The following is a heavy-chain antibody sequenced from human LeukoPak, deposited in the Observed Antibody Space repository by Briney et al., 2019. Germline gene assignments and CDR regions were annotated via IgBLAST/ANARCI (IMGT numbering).Heavy chain of an antibody. CDR2: IIPILGIA. D-gene: IGHD1-26*01. V-gene: IGHV1-69*04. Sequence: SVKVSCKASGGTFSSYAISWVRQAPGQGLEWMGRIIPILGIANYAQKFQGRVTITADKSTSTAYMELSSLRSEDTAVYYCARERSSGSWDYYYYMDVWGKGTTVTVSS. CDR3: ARERSSGSWDYYYYMDV. CDR1: GGTFSSYA. J-gene: IGHJ6*03.